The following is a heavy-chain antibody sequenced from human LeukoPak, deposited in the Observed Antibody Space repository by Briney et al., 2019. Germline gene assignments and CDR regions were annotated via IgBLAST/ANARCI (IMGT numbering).Heavy chain of an antibody. V-gene: IGHV1-3*03. CDR3: ARGAYYDSSGYYHAFDI. J-gene: IGHJ3*02. CDR1: GYTFTSYA. Sequence: GASVKVSCKASGYTFTSYAMHWVRQAPGQRLEWMGWINAGNGNTKYSQEFQGRVTITRDTSASTAYMELSSLRSEDMAVYYCARGAYYDSSGYYHAFDIWGQGTMATVSS. D-gene: IGHD3-22*01. CDR2: INAGNGNT.